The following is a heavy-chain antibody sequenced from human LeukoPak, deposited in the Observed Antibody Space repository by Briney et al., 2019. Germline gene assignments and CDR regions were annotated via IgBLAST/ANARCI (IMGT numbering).Heavy chain of an antibody. Sequence: PSETLSLTCTVSGGSISSYYWSWIRQPPGKGLEWIGYIYYSGSTNYNPSLKSRVTISVDTSKNQFSLKLSSVTAADTAVYYCARGPYSRGEDYWGQGTLVTVSS. CDR2: IYYSGST. D-gene: IGHD6-19*01. CDR1: GGSISSYY. V-gene: IGHV4-59*01. CDR3: ARGPYSRGEDY. J-gene: IGHJ4*02.